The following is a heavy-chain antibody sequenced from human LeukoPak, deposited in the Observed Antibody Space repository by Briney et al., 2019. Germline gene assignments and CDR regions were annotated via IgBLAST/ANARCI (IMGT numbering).Heavy chain of an antibody. CDR2: IYWNDDK. Sequence: SGPTLVNPTQTLTLTCTFSGFSLSTSGVGVGGFRQPPGKALEWLALIYWNDDKRYSPSLKSRLTITKDTSKNQVVLTMTNMDPVDTATYYRAHTLRFLEWNTWFDPWGQGTLVTVSS. CDR3: AHTLRFLEWNTWFDP. CDR1: GFSLSTSGVG. V-gene: IGHV2-5*01. J-gene: IGHJ5*02. D-gene: IGHD3-3*01.